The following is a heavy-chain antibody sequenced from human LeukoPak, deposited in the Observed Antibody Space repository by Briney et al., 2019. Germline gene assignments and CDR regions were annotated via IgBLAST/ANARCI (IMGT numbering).Heavy chain of an antibody. CDR1: GFTFSSYS. J-gene: IGHJ4*02. CDR3: ASNTSSLSEFDC. CDR2: ISSSSSYI. Sequence: GGSLRLSCAASGFTFSSYSMNWVRQAPGKGLEWVSSISSSSSYIYYADSVKARFTISRDNAKTSLYLQMNSLRAEDTAVYYCASNTSSLSEFDCWGQGTLVTVSS. D-gene: IGHD6-13*01. V-gene: IGHV3-21*01.